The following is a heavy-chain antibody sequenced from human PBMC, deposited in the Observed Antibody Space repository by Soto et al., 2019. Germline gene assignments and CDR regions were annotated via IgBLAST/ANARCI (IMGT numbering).Heavy chain of an antibody. CDR3: AKAPTASAPFVF. CDR2: IIPVLNIA. CDR1: GGTFTNYT. Sequence: QVQLVQSGAEIKRPESSVKVSCETSGGTFTNYTFSWVRQAPGQGLEWMGWIIPVLNIAKYAQKFQGRINITADKSTNTAYLELSSLRSEDTAIYFCAKAPTASAPFVFWGQGTLVTVSS. J-gene: IGHJ4*02. D-gene: IGHD2-21*02. V-gene: IGHV1-69*02.